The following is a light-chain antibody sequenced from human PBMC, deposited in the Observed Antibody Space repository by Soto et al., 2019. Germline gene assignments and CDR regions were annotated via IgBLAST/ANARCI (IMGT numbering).Light chain of an antibody. CDR2: DAS. J-gene: IGKJ2*01. CDR3: QQYGSSPYT. Sequence: EIVLTQSPGTLSSSPGERATLSCRASQSVSNSYLAWYQQKPGQAPRLLLYDASSRATGIPDRLNGSGSGAEFTLTISRREPEDVAVYYCQQYGSSPYTFGLGTKLQIK. CDR1: QSVSNSY. V-gene: IGKV3-20*01.